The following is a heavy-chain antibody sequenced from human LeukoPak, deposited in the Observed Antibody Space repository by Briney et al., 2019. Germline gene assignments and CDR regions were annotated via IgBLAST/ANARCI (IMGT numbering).Heavy chain of an antibody. CDR3: AKVGGQLVLY. Sequence: GGSLRLSCAASGFTFSSYGMSSVRQAPGKGLEWVAAISGSGGRTYYADSVKGRFTISRDNSKNTLYLEMNSLRAEDTAVYYCAKVGGQLVLYWGQGNLVTVSS. J-gene: IGHJ4*02. CDR1: GFTFSSYG. V-gene: IGHV3-23*01. D-gene: IGHD6-6*01. CDR2: ISGSGGRT.